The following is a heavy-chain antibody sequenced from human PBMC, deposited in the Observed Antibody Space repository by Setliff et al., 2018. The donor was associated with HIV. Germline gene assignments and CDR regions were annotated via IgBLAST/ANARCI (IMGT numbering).Heavy chain of an antibody. V-gene: IGHV4-39*01. D-gene: IGHD5-12*01. J-gene: IGHJ6*03. CDR2: VYYSGTT. Sequence: SETLSLTCTVSGGSISTSGPGYYWGWVRQPPGGGLEWVGSVYYSGTTYYNPSLKRRVTISVDTSKNQLSLRLTSVTAADTAVYYCARGHDNKYYYFYYMDVWGKGTTVTVSS. CDR1: GGSISTSGPGYY. CDR3: ARGHDNKYYYFYYMDV.